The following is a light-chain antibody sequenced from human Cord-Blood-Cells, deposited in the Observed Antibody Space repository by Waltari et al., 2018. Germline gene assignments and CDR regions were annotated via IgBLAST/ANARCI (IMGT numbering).Light chain of an antibody. CDR2: DGS. CDR1: SSDVGSYNL. CDR3: CSYAGSSTLV. V-gene: IGLV2-23*01. Sequence: QSALTQPASVSGSPGQSITISCTGTSSDVGSYNLVSWYQQHPGKAPKLMMYDGSKRPSGVSKRFSGSKSGNTASLTISGLQAEDEADYCCCSYAGSSTLVFGGGTKLTVL. J-gene: IGLJ3*02.